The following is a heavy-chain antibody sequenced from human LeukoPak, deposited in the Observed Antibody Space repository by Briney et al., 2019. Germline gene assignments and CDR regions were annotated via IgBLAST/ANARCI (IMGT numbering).Heavy chain of an antibody. CDR3: ARGGPIAAAPKTFDY. J-gene: IGHJ4*02. V-gene: IGHV4-34*01. Sequence: PSETLSLTCAVYGVSFSGYYWSWIRQPPGKGLEWIGEINHSGSTNYNPSLKSRVTISVDTSKNQFSLTLSSVTAADTAVYYCARGGPIAAAPKTFDYWGQGTLVTVSS. CDR1: GVSFSGYY. D-gene: IGHD6-13*01. CDR2: INHSGST.